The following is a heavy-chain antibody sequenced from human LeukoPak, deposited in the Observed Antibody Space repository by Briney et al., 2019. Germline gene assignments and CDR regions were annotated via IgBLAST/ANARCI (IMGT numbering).Heavy chain of an antibody. V-gene: IGHV4-34*01. Sequence: SETLSLTCAVYGGSFSGYFWSWIRQPPGKGLEWIGEVNYNGSNYNPSLKSRVTMSVDTSKNQFSLKLSSVTAADTAVYYCGRSEDAFDIWGQGTMVTVSS. CDR1: GGSFSGYF. J-gene: IGHJ3*02. CDR2: VNYNGS. CDR3: GRSEDAFDI.